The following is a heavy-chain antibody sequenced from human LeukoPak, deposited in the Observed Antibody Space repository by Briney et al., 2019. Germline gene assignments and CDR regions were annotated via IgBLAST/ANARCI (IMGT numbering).Heavy chain of an antibody. V-gene: IGHV3-23*01. D-gene: IGHD3-3*01. CDR1: GFTFSSYA. CDR3: GKYVFSGYYYYGMAV. J-gene: IGHJ6*02. CDR2: ISGSGGST. Sequence: GGSLRLSCAASGFTFSSYAMSWVRQAPGKGLEWVSAISGSGGSTYYADSVKGRFTISRDNSKNTLYLQMNSLRAEDTAVYYGGKYVFSGYYYYGMAVWGQGTTVPVPS.